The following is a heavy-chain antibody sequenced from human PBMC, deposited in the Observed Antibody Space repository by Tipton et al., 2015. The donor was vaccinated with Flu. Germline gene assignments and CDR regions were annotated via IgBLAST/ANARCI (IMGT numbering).Heavy chain of an antibody. CDR1: GFTFSSYE. Sequence: SLRLSCAASGFTFSSYEMNWVRQAPGKGLEWISYIGLSGSPIYYADSVKGRFTISRDNAKKSLYLQMNSLRADDTALYYCARDASYTTGPDFWGQGTLVTVSS. J-gene: IGHJ4*02. CDR2: IGLSGSPI. V-gene: IGHV3-48*03. CDR3: ARDASYTTGPDF. D-gene: IGHD1-1*01.